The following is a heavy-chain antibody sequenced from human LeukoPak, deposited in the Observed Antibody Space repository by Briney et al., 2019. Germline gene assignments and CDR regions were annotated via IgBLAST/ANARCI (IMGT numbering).Heavy chain of an antibody. J-gene: IGHJ5*02. CDR3: TTLSYAAAPT. CDR2: VRSETDGGTT. Sequence: KPGGPLRLSCAASGFTFSNAWMSWVRQAPGKGLEWVSRVRSETDGGTTDYAAPVQGRFTISRDDSKNTLYLQMNSLETDDTAVYYCTTLSYAAAPTWGQGTLVTVSS. V-gene: IGHV3-15*01. D-gene: IGHD2-2*01. CDR1: GFTFSNAW.